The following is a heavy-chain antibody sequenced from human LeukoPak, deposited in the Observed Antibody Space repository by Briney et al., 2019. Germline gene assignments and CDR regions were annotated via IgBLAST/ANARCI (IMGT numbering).Heavy chain of an antibody. CDR2: INKDATIT. CDR3: ARSGIGRGFDI. V-gene: IGHV3-74*03. J-gene: IGHJ3*02. D-gene: IGHD2/OR15-2a*01. CDR1: AFSMNDFW. Sequence: PGGSLRLSCAASAFSMNDFWMHWVRQGPGKGLEWVSRINKDATITTYADSVKGRFTVSRDNVKNMVYLDMNGLRGDDTAVYYCARSGIGRGFDIWGQGATVTVS.